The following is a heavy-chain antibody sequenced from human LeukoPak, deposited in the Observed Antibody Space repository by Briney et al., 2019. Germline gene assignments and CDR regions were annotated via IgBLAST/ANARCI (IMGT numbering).Heavy chain of an antibody. D-gene: IGHD4-23*01. J-gene: IGHJ5*02. CDR1: GGYIITSGHY. CDR2: VYYTGVT. CDR3: TRERSSSGGHNWFDP. V-gene: IGHV4-39*07. Sequence: SETLSLTCTVSGGYIITSGHYWGWIRQPPGKGLEWIGSVYYTGVTSTNPFFRSRMSISVDTSKNQFSLNLTSVTAADAAVYYCTRERSSSGGHNWFDPWGQGTLVTVSS.